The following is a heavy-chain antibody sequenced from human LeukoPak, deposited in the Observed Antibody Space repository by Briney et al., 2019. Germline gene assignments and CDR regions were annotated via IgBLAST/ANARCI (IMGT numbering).Heavy chain of an antibody. D-gene: IGHD3-10*01. CDR2: ISGSGGSS. CDR3: AKDDAFKWFVDNY. CDR1: GFTFSSYG. J-gene: IGHJ4*02. V-gene: IGHV3-23*01. Sequence: GGSPRLSCAASGFTFSSYGMSWVRQAPGKGLEWVSAISGSGGSSYYADSVKGRFTISRDNSKNTLYLQMKSLRAEDTALYYCAKDDAFKWFVDNYWGQGTLVTVSS.